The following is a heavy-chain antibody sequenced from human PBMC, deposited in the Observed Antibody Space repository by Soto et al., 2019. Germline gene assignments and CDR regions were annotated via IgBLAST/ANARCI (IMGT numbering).Heavy chain of an antibody. Sequence: QVQLVQSGTEVKKAGASVKVTCKASGYTFTGYYIHWLRQAPGQGLEWLGWLNPKSGDTKYAQKFQGRVTMTNVTSISTAYMELSRLGSDDTAVYYCARVDFDTTANFYAGWFDPWGQGTLVTVSS. J-gene: IGHJ5*02. CDR3: ARVDFDTTANFYAGWFDP. V-gene: IGHV1-2*02. D-gene: IGHD2-21*02. CDR1: GYTFTGYY. CDR2: LNPKSGDT.